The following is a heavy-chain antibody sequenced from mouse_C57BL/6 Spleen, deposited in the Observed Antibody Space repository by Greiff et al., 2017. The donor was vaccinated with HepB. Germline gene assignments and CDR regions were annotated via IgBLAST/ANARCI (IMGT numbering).Heavy chain of an antibody. CDR2: IRSKSSNYAT. V-gene: IGHV10-3*01. Sequence: EVQVVESGGGLVQPKGSLKLSCAASGFTFNTYAMHWVRQAPGKGLEWVARIRSKSSNYATYYADSVKDRFTISRDDSQSMRYLQMNNLKTEDTAMYYCVREDYSNYGYYAMDYWGQGTSVTVSS. CDR3: VREDYSNYGYYAMDY. D-gene: IGHD2-5*01. CDR1: GFTFNTYA. J-gene: IGHJ4*01.